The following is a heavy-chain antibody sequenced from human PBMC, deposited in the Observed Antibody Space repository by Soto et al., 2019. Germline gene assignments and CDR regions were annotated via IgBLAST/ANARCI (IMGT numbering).Heavy chain of an antibody. Sequence: GGSLRLSCAASGFTFSSYAMSWVRQAPGKGLEWVSAISGSGGSTYYADSVKGRFTISRDNSKNKLDLQMNSLRAEDTAVYYCAKDPDSFTRDDYFDYWGQGTLVTVSS. CDR2: ISGSGGST. CDR1: GFTFSSYA. CDR3: AKDPDSFTRDDYFDY. D-gene: IGHD2-21*02. V-gene: IGHV3-23*01. J-gene: IGHJ4*02.